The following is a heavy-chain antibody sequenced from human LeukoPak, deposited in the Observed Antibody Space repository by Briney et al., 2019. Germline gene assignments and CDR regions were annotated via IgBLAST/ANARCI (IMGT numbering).Heavy chain of an antibody. CDR3: ARATAGTGYYFDY. CDR2: IPYSGST. J-gene: IGHJ4*02. CDR1: GGSIRSYY. V-gene: IGHV4-59*01. D-gene: IGHD6-13*01. Sequence: SETLSLTCTVSGGSIRSYYWSWIRQPPGKGLEWLGYIPYSGSTNYNPSLKSRVTISVDTSENQFSLKLSSVTAADTALYYCARATAGTGYYFDYWGQGTLVTVSS.